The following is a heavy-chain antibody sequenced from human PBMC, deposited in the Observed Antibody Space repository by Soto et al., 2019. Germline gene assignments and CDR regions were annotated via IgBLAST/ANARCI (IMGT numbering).Heavy chain of an antibody. J-gene: IGHJ3*02. D-gene: IGHD3-3*01. CDR2: IYSGGNT. Sequence: GGSLRLSCAVSGFTVSSNYMNWVRQAPGKGLEWVSLIYSGGNTYYADSVKGRFTISRDNSKNMLYLQMNSLRVEDTAVYYCAREVRVRGFAFDIWGQGTIVTVSS. V-gene: IGHV3-66*01. CDR1: GFTVSSNY. CDR3: AREVRVRGFAFDI.